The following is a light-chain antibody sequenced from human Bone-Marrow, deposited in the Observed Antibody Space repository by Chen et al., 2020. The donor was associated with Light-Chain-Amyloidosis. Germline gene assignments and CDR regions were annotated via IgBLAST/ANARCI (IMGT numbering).Light chain of an antibody. CDR3: QQYGTSPLT. Sequence: EIVLTQSPGTPSLSPGEGANLSCRARQTISSNYLTWYQQKFGQAPRLLIYGSSSRATGIPDRFTGSGSGTDFTLTINRLEPEDFAMYYCQQYGTSPLTFGGGTKVEIK. CDR2: GSS. J-gene: IGKJ4*01. V-gene: IGKV3-20*01. CDR1: QTISSNY.